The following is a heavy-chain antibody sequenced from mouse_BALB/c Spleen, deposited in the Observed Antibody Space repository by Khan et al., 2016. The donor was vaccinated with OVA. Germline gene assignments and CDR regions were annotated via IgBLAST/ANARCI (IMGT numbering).Heavy chain of an antibody. Sequence: QVRLQQSGAELARPGASVKLSCKASGYTFTDYYINWVKQRTGQGLEWIGEISPGSGDTYYNERFKGKATLTADKSSSTAYMQLSSLTSEASAVYFRARRNYFGYTFAYWGQGTLVTVSA. CDR1: GYTFTDYY. V-gene: IGHV1-77*01. J-gene: IGHJ3*01. D-gene: IGHD1-2*01. CDR3: ARRNYFGYTFAY. CDR2: ISPGSGDT.